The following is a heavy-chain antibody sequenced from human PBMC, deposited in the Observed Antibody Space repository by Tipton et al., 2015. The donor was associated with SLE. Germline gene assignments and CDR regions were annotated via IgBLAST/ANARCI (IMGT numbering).Heavy chain of an antibody. CDR1: GGSITRYY. D-gene: IGHD3-9*01. CDR2: IYSSGST. Sequence: TLSLTCTVSGGSITRYYWSWIRQPPGKGLEWIGYIYSSGSTNYNPSPKSRVTISVDMSKNQFSLKMSSVTAADTAVYYCARDLQPSIERYFDWLGGWFDPWGQGTLVTVSS. CDR3: ARDLQPSIERYFDWLGGWFDP. V-gene: IGHV4-59*01. J-gene: IGHJ5*02.